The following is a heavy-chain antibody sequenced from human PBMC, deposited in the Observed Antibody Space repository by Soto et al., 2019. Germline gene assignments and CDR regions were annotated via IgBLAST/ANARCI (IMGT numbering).Heavy chain of an antibody. CDR1: GFSLTTSGVG. D-gene: IGHD3-10*01. J-gene: IGHJ6*02. Sequence: QITLKESGPTLVKPTQTLTLTCTFSGFSLTTSGVGVGWIRQPPGKALEWLALIYGVDDKRYSPSLKRRLTITGDTSKDQVVLTMTNMDPVDTATYYCAHRHYYGSGNLGMDVWGQGTTVTVSS. CDR3: AHRHYYGSGNLGMDV. CDR2: IYGVDDK. V-gene: IGHV2-5*02.